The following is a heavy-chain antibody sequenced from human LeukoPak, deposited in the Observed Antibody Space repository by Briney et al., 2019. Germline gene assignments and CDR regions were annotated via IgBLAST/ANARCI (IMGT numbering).Heavy chain of an antibody. V-gene: IGHV1-69*04. CDR1: GGTFSSYA. D-gene: IGHD5-12*01. J-gene: IGHJ6*02. Sequence: GASVKVSCKASGGTFSSYAISWVQRAPGQGLEWMGRIIPILGIANYAQKFQGRVTITADKSTSTAYMELSSLRSEDTAVYYCAGREGGYDYGVYYYYGMDVWGQGTTVTVSS. CDR3: AGREGGYDYGVYYYYGMDV. CDR2: IIPILGIA.